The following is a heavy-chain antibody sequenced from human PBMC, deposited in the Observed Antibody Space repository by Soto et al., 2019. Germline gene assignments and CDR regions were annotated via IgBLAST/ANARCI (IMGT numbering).Heavy chain of an antibody. CDR3: AKTTYGSNWYDY. CDR1: GFSFSMYA. CDR2: ICGSGDGT. Sequence: EVQLLDSGGGLVQPGGSLRLSCAASGFSFSMYAMSWVRQAPGKGLEWVSVICGSGDGTHYADSVKGRFTISRDNSKNTLYLQMSSLRAEDTAVYYCAKTTYGSNWYDYWGQGTLVTVSS. D-gene: IGHD1-26*01. J-gene: IGHJ5*01. V-gene: IGHV3-23*01.